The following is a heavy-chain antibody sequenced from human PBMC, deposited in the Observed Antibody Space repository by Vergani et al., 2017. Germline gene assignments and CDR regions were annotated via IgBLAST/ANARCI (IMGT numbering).Heavy chain of an antibody. V-gene: IGHV1-69*11. D-gene: IGHD5-18*01. CDR2: IIPILGTA. J-gene: IGHJ4*02. Sequence: QVQLVQSGAEVKKPGSSVKVSCKASGGTFSSYAISWVRQAPGQGLEWMGRIIPILGTANYAQKFQGRVTITADEATSTAYMELSSLRSEDTAVYYGARDRNPGTAMVYYFDYWGQGTLVTVSS. CDR1: GGTFSSYA. CDR3: ARDRNPGTAMVYYFDY.